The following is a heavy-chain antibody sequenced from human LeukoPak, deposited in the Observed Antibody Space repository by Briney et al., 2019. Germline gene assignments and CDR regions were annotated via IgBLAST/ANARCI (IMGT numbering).Heavy chain of an antibody. Sequence: GGSLTLSCAASGFTVSSNYMSWVRQAPAKGMERVSVIYSGGSTYYADSVKGRFTISRDNSKNTLYLQMNSLSAEDTAVYYCARVVGATQAFDHWGQGTLVTVSS. CDR2: IYSGGST. CDR1: GFTVSSNY. D-gene: IGHD1-26*01. CDR3: ARVVGATQAFDH. V-gene: IGHV3-53*01. J-gene: IGHJ4*02.